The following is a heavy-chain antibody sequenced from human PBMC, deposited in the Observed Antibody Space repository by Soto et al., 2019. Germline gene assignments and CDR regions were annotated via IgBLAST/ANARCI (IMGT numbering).Heavy chain of an antibody. CDR1: GGTFSSYD. V-gene: IGHV1-69*01. CDR2: IIPIFGTA. D-gene: IGHD2-8*01. Sequence: QVQLVQSGAEVKKPGSSVKVSCKASGGTFSSYDISWVRQAPGQGLEWMGGIIPIFGTANYAQKFQGRVTITADESTSTAYMELSSLRSEDTAVYYCAQIDYCTNGVCYSYGMDVWGQGTTVTVSS. J-gene: IGHJ6*02. CDR3: AQIDYCTNGVCYSYGMDV.